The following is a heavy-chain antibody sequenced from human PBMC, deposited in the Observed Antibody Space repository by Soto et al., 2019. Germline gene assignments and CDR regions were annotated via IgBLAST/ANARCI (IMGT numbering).Heavy chain of an antibody. D-gene: IGHD6-19*01. CDR3: ASRSGWPYFDY. V-gene: IGHV4-30-2*01. Sequence: QLQLQESGSGLVKPSQTLSLTCAVSGGSISSGGYSWSWIRQPPGKGLEWIGYIYHSGSTYYNPSFRSRVTITVDTSTNQFSLTLRSVTAADTAVYYWASRSGWPYFDYWGQGTLVTVSS. CDR1: GGSISSGGYS. J-gene: IGHJ4*02. CDR2: IYHSGST.